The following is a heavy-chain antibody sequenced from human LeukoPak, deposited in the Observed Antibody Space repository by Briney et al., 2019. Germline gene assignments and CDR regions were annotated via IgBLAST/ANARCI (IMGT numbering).Heavy chain of an antibody. V-gene: IGHV4-59*01. J-gene: IGHJ4*02. CDR1: GGSISSYY. CDR2: VYYTGST. CDR3: AREGYGGYGPGTFDY. D-gene: IGHD5-12*01. Sequence: PSETLSLTCTVSGGSISSYYWSWIRQPPGKGLEWIGNVYYTGSTNYNPSLKSRVTISVDTSKNQFSLKLSSVTAADTAFYYCAREGYGGYGPGTFDYWGQGTLVTVSS.